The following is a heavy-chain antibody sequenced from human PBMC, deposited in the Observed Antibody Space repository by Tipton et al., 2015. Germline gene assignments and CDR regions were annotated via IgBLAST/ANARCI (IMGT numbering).Heavy chain of an antibody. D-gene: IGHD6-13*01. J-gene: IGHJ4*02. CDR2: IYFSGST. CDR1: GDSISRSHYY. V-gene: IGHV4-39*01. CDR3: ASRPWEQLYSY. Sequence: TLSLTCTVSGDSISRSHYYWGWIRQPPGKGLEWLGTIYFSGSTYYNPSLKSRVTISVDTSKNQISLKLSSVTAADTALYYCASRPWEQLYSYWGRGTLVTVSS.